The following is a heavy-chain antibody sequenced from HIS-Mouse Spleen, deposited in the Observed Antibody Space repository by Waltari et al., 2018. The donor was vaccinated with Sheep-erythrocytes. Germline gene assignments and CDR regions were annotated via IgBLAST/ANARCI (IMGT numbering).Heavy chain of an antibody. CDR2: IYYSGST. Sequence: QLQLQESGPGLVKPSETLSLTCTVSGGSISSSSYYWGWIRQPPGKGLEWIGSIYYSGSTYYSPALRSRVTISVDTSKNQFSLKLSSVTAADTAVYYCARDRGCSGGSCYSAFDIWGQGTMVTVSS. CDR3: ARDRGCSGGSCYSAFDI. CDR1: GGSISSSSYY. D-gene: IGHD2-15*01. J-gene: IGHJ3*02. V-gene: IGHV4-39*07.